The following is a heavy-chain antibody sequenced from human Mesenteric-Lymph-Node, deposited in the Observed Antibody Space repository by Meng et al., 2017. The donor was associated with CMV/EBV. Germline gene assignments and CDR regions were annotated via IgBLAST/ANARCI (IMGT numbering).Heavy chain of an antibody. D-gene: IGHD1-1*01. Sequence: ASVKVSCKASGYTFTYYYMHWVRQAPGQGLEWMGWINPNNGGTNYAQKFQGRVTMTRDTSISTAYMELSRLTSDDTAVYYCAREIKLASDYWGQGTLVTVSS. CDR2: INPNNGGT. J-gene: IGHJ4*02. CDR1: GYTFTYYY. V-gene: IGHV1-2*02. CDR3: AREIKLASDY.